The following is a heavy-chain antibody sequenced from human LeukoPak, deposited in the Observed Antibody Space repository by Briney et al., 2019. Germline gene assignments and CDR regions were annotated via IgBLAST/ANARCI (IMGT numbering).Heavy chain of an antibody. CDR1: GFTFSSYA. Sequence: GGSLRLSCAASGFTFSSYAMSWVRQAPGTGLEWVSAISGSGGSTYYADSAKGRFTISRDNSKNTLYLQMNSLRAEDTAVYYCAKETHYYYYCGMDVWGQGTTVTVSS. CDR2: ISGSGGST. CDR3: AKETHYYYYCGMDV. V-gene: IGHV3-23*01. J-gene: IGHJ6*02.